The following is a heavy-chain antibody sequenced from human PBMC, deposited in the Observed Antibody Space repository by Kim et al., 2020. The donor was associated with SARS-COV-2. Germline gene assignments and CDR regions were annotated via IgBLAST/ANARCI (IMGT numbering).Heavy chain of an antibody. CDR1: GFNFSEYG. CDR3: AKAAGSAIFYGMDV. Sequence: GGSLRLSCAASGFNFSEYGMYWVRQAPGKGLEWVAGIGYNGSNNNYADSVKGRFTISRDNTKNKLYLQMNSLGVEDTAVYYCAKAAGSAIFYGMDVWGQGTTVTVSS. CDR2: IGYNGSNN. J-gene: IGHJ6*02. D-gene: IGHD2-21*01. V-gene: IGHV3-33*07.